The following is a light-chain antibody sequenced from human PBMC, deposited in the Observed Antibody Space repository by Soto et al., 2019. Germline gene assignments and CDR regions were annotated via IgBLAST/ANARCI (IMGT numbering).Light chain of an antibody. V-gene: IGKV3-20*01. Sequence: EIVMTQSPATLSVSPGERATLSCRASQSVSNKLAWYQQKPGQAPRLLIYGASSRATGIPDRFSGSGSGTDFTLTISRLEPEDFAVYYCQQYDTSQRTFGQGTKVDIK. CDR1: QSVSNK. J-gene: IGKJ1*01. CDR3: QQYDTSQRT. CDR2: GAS.